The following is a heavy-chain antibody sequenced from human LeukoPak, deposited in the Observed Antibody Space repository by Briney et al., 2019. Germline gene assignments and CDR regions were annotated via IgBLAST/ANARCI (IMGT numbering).Heavy chain of an antibody. V-gene: IGHV3-30-3*01. CDR1: GFTFRNYY. J-gene: IGHJ4*02. Sequence: PGGSLRLSCAASGFTFRNYYMHWVRQAPGKGLEWVAVISLDGNNEYYADSVKGRFTISRDNAKNSLYLQMNSLRAEDTAVYYCARDNTYDYVWGSYRYPDYWGQGTLVTVSS. CDR3: ARDNTYDYVWGSYRYPDY. D-gene: IGHD3-16*02. CDR2: ISLDGNNE.